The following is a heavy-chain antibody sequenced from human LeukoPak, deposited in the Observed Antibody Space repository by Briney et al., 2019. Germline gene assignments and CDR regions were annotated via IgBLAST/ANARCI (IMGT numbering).Heavy chain of an antibody. Sequence: SETLSLTCTVSGGSISSYYWSWIRQPPGKGLEWIGYIYYSGSTNYNPSLKSRVTISVDTSKNQFSLKLSSVTAADTAVYYCARLVGVATTNNWFDPGAREPWSPSPQ. D-gene: IGHD5-12*01. CDR2: IYYSGST. V-gene: IGHV4-59*08. CDR1: GGSISSYY. CDR3: ARLVGVATTNNWFDP. J-gene: IGHJ5*02.